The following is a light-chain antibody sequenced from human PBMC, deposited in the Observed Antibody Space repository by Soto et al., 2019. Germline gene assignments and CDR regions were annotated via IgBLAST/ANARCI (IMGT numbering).Light chain of an antibody. V-gene: IGKV3-20*01. CDR3: QQYGISPRT. CDR1: QSFSSRY. Sequence: EIVLTQSPGTLSLSPGERATLSCRASQSFSSRYLAWFQQKPGQAPRLLIYDASTRATGIPDRFSGSGSGTDFTLTISRLEPEDFAVYYCQQYGISPRTFGQGTKVEIK. J-gene: IGKJ1*01. CDR2: DAS.